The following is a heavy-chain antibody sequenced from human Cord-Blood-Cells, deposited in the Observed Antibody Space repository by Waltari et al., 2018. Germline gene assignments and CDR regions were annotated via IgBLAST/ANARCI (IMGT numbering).Heavy chain of an antibody. CDR3: ARHFGRNIVVVPAAIDY. Sequence: QLQLQESGPRLVTPSETLSLTCTVSGGSISSIGYYWGWIRQPPGKGLEWIGSIYYSGSTYYNPSLKSRVTISVDTSKNQFSLTLSSVTAADTAVYYCARHFGRNIVVVPAAIDYWGQGTLVTVSS. CDR1: GGSISSIGYY. V-gene: IGHV4-39*01. D-gene: IGHD2-2*01. CDR2: IYYSGST. J-gene: IGHJ4*02.